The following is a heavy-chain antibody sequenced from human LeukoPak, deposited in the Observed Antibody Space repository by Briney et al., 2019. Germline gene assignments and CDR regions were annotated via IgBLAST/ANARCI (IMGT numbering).Heavy chain of an antibody. CDR3: ARDRYYDSSGYYGVYGLYFDY. Sequence: PGGSLRLSCAASGFTFSSYGMHWVRQAPGKGLEWVAVVWYDGSNKYYADSVKGRFTISRDNAKNSLYLQMNSLRAEDTAVYYCARDRYYDSSGYYGVYGLYFDYWGQGTLVTVSS. J-gene: IGHJ4*02. CDR2: VWYDGSNK. D-gene: IGHD3-22*01. V-gene: IGHV3-33*01. CDR1: GFTFSSYG.